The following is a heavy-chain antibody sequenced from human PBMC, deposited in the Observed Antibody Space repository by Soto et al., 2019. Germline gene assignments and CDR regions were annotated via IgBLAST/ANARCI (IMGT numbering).Heavy chain of an antibody. V-gene: IGHV3-23*01. CDR3: ARGSTDSYPGSRIFDF. CDR2: ITDTGGDA. D-gene: IGHD3-10*01. CDR1: GLTFGSRA. Sequence: PGGSLRLSCVASGLTFGSRAMSWVCQAPGEGLQWVSTITDTGGDAKYADSVRGRFVISRDNSKKTLYLQMTSLTAEDSAMYFCARGSTDSYPGSRIFDFWGRGTLVTVSS. J-gene: IGHJ4*02.